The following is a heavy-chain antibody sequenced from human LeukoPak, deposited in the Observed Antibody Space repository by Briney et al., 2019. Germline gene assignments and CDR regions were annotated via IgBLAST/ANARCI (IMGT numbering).Heavy chain of an antibody. CDR2: IYYSGST. CDR1: NGSINTYY. Sequence: SETLSLTCTVSNGSINTYYWSWIRQPPGKGLEWIGYIYYSGSTNYNPSLKSRVTISVDTSKNQFSLKLSSVTAADTAVYYCARRGIAAAGYDYWGQGTLVTVSS. V-gene: IGHV4-59*08. CDR3: ARRGIAAAGYDY. J-gene: IGHJ4*02. D-gene: IGHD6-13*01.